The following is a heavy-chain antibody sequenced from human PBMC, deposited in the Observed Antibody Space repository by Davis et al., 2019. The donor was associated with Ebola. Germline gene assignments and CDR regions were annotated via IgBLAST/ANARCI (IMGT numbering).Heavy chain of an antibody. CDR2: INPHNGNT. J-gene: IGHJ4*02. CDR3: ARAQFPTTSDH. CDR1: GYTFTNYG. D-gene: IGHD1-1*01. V-gene: IGHV1-18*04. Sequence: SVTVPCKASGYTFTNYGITWVRQAPGQGLEWMGWINPHNGNTNYAQNVQGRVIMTSDTATTTAYMEVGSLRSDDTAVYYCARAQFPTTSDHWGQGTLVTVSS.